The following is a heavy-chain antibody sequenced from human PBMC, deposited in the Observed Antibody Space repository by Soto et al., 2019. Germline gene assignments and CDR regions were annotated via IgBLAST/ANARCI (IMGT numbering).Heavy chain of an antibody. CDR3: ARHDETPIHRGWRWFDP. Sequence: SETRSLTCTVSGASISSSRYYWGWIREPRGKGLEWIASIYYTGSTYYNPSLKSRVTISMDTSMNQFSLKLTSVSAADMSVDYCARHDETPIHRGWRWFDPWGRGTMVTVSS. J-gene: IGHJ5*01. CDR2: IYYTGST. D-gene: IGHD2-21*01. CDR1: GASISSSRYY. V-gene: IGHV4-39*01.